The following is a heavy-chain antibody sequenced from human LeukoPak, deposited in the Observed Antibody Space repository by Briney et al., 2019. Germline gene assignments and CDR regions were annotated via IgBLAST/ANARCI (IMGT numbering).Heavy chain of an antibody. CDR3: ARVVAAAGTYYYYYGMDV. CDR1: GGTLSSYA. V-gene: IGHV1-69*01. J-gene: IGHJ6*02. Sequence: GSSVKVSCKASGGTLSSYAISWVRQAPGQGLEWMGGIIPIFGTANYAQKFQGRVTITADESTSTAYMELSSLRSEDTAVYYCARVVAAAGTYYYYYGMDVWGQGTTVTVSS. D-gene: IGHD6-13*01. CDR2: IIPIFGTA.